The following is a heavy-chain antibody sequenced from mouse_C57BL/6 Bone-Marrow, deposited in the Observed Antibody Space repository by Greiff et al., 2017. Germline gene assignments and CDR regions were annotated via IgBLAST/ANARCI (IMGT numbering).Heavy chain of an antibody. D-gene: IGHD3-1*01. CDR1: GFTFSSYA. J-gene: IGHJ4*01. V-gene: IGHV5-4*01. CDR2: ISAGGSYT. Sequence: EVQLVESGGGLVKPGGSLKLSCAASGFTFSSYAMSWVRQTPEKRLEWVATISAGGSYTYYTDNVKGRFTISRDNAKNNLYLQMSHLKSEDTAMYYCARDLGSYAMDYWGQGTSVTVSS. CDR3: ARDLGSYAMDY.